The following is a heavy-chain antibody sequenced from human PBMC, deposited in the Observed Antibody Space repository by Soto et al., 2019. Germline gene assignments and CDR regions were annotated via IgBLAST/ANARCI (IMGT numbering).Heavy chain of an antibody. CDR1: GGTFGSNA. J-gene: IGHJ4*02. D-gene: IGHD6-13*01. Sequence: ASVKVSCKASGGTFGSNAISWVRQAPGQGLEWMGGIIPMFDIVHFAQKFRGRVTITADEFTSTAYMELSSLRSEDTAVYYCAREAEHDYFDYWGQGTPVTVSS. CDR2: IIPMFDIV. CDR3: AREAEHDYFDY. V-gene: IGHV1-69*13.